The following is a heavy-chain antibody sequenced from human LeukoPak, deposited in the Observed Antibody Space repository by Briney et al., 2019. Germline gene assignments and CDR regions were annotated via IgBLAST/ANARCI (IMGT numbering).Heavy chain of an antibody. D-gene: IGHD2-2*01. J-gene: IGHJ3*02. CDR1: EFTFSSNT. CDR2: ISANGVAT. CDR3: ARQSPRQLLHCFDI. V-gene: IGHV3-23*01. Sequence: PGGSLRLSCAASEFTFSSNTMNWVRQAPGKGLEWVSVISANGVATYYADSVTGRFTISRDNSKNTLYLQMDSLRAEDTAVYYCARQSPRQLLHCFDIWGQGTIVTVSS.